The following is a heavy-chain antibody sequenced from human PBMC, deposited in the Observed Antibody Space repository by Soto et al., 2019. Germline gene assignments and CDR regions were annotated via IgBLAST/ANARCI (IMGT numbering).Heavy chain of an antibody. Sequence: ASLKVSCKASGYTFTSYYMHWVRQAPGQGLEWMGIINPSGGSTSYAQKFQGRVTMTRDTSTSTVYMELSSLRSEDTAVYYCARAVDGVVVPAAQKHDAFDIWGQGTIVTVSS. V-gene: IGHV1-46*01. CDR3: ARAVDGVVVPAAQKHDAFDI. CDR2: INPSGGST. CDR1: GYTFTSYY. D-gene: IGHD2-2*01. J-gene: IGHJ3*02.